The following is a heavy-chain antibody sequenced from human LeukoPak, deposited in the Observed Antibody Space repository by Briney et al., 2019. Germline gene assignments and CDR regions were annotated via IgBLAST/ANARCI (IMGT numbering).Heavy chain of an antibody. V-gene: IGHV3-33*01. CDR3: ARVGYSSGWVV. D-gene: IGHD6-19*01. Sequence: GRSLRLSCAASGFTFSSYGMHGVRQAPGKGLEWVAVIWYDGSNKYYADSVKGRFTISRDNSKNTLYLQMNSLRAEDTAVYYCARVGYSSGWVVWGQGTLVTVSS. CDR1: GFTFSSYG. J-gene: IGHJ4*02. CDR2: IWYDGSNK.